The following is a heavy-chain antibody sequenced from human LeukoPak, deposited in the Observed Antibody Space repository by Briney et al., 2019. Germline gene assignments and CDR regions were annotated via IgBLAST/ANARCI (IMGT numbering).Heavy chain of an antibody. CDR3: ARAVDSGSYYPAFDI. CDR2: IIPIFGTA. D-gene: IGHD1-26*01. CDR1: GYTFTSYG. V-gene: IGHV1-69*05. Sequence: ASVKVSCKASGYTFTSYGISWVRQAPGRGLEWMGGIIPIFGTANYAQKFQGRVTITTDESTSTAYMELSSLRSEDTAVYYCARAVDSGSYYPAFDIWGQGTMVTVSS. J-gene: IGHJ3*02.